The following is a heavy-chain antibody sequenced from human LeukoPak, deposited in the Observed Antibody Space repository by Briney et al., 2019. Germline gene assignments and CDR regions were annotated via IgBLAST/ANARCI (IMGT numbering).Heavy chain of an antibody. Sequence: KAGGSLRLSCAASGFTFSSYSMNWVRQAPGKGLEWVPSISSSSSYIYYADSVKGRFTISRDNAKNSLYLQMNSLRAEDTAVYYCARTVTYYYGSGSFDLDYWGQGTLVTVSS. D-gene: IGHD3-10*01. CDR2: ISSSSSYI. J-gene: IGHJ4*02. CDR3: ARTVTYYYGSGSFDLDY. V-gene: IGHV3-21*01. CDR1: GFTFSSYS.